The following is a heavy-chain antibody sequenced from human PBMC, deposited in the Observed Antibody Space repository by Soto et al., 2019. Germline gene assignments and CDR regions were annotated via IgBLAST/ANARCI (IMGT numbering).Heavy chain of an antibody. Sequence: ASVKVSCKESGFTFSDYGFSRVRQAPGRGLEWMGWISAFNGETNYTQKSEGRVAMTTDAATTTAYMELRSLTVDDTAVYYFVRHQQWLMLFQLNFDYWGPGTEVTVSS. V-gene: IGHV1-18*01. J-gene: IGHJ4*02. CDR1: GFTFSDYG. D-gene: IGHD6-19*01. CDR3: VRHQQWLMLFQLNFDY. CDR2: ISAFNGET.